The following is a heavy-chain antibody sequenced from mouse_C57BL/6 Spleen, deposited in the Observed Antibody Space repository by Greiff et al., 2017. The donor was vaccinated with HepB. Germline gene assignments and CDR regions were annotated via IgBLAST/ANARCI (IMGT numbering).Heavy chain of an antibody. J-gene: IGHJ4*01. CDR1: GYTFTSYW. Sequence: VQLQESGAELVKPGASVKLSCKASGYTFTSYWMQWVKQRPGQGLEWIGEIDPSDSYTNYNQKFKGKATLTVDTSSSTAYMQLSSLTSEDSAVYYCGRGLRYYAMDYWGQGTSVTVSS. CDR3: GRGLRYYAMDY. D-gene: IGHD2-2*01. CDR2: IDPSDSYT. V-gene: IGHV1-50*01.